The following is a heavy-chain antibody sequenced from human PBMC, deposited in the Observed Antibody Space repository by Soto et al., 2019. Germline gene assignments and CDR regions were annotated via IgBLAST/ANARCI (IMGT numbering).Heavy chain of an antibody. CDR2: IYSGGST. CDR1: GFTDSSDY. V-gene: IGHV3-66*01. Sequence: EVQLVETGGGLVQPGGSLRLSCAATGFTDSSDYMSWVRQAPGKGLEWVSVIYSGGSTYYADSVKGRFTISRDNSKNMLYLQMNSLRAEDTAVYYCARDPGVRNGMSVWGQGTTVTVSS. D-gene: IGHD3-10*01. J-gene: IGHJ6*02. CDR3: ARDPGVRNGMSV.